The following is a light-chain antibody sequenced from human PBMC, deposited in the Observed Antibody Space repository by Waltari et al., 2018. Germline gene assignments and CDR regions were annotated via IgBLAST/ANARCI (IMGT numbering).Light chain of an antibody. CDR3: QQNYRTPPT. J-gene: IGKJ1*01. CDR2: AAT. CDR1: QSISDY. V-gene: IGKV1-39*01. Sequence: DIQVIQSPSSLSASVGDRVNITCRASQSISDYLNWFQVKPGRAPNLLIYAATGLQSGVPSRFNGSGSGAHFTLTISRLRPEDSASYFCQQNYRTPPTFGQGTKVEI.